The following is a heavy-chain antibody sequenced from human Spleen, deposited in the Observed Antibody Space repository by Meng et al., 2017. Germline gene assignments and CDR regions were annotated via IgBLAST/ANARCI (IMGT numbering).Heavy chain of an antibody. Sequence: GGSLRLSCAASGFTISSSYMTWVRQAPGKGLEWVSIIYRDGTTHYADSVKGRFTISRLNSKNTLYLQVNSLRLEDTAVYYCARDPGSGSQVVNYYYYGMDVWGQGTTVTVSS. D-gene: IGHD3-22*01. CDR2: IYRDGTT. CDR1: GFTISSSY. CDR3: ARDPGSGSQVVNYYYYGMDV. J-gene: IGHJ6*02. V-gene: IGHV3-53*04.